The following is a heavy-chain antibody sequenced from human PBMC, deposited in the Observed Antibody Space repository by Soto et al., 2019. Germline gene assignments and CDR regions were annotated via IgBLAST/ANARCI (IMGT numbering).Heavy chain of an antibody. D-gene: IGHD3-9*01. CDR2: INPSGGST. V-gene: IGHV1-46*03. CDR1: GYTFTSYY. Sequence: GASVKVSCKASGYTFTSYYMYWVRQAPGQGLEWMGIINPSGGSTSYAQKFQGRVTMTRDTSTSTVYMELSSLRSEDTAVYYCARGAYDILTGYFGASVSFDIWGQGTMVTVSS. CDR3: ARGAYDILTGYFGASVSFDI. J-gene: IGHJ3*02.